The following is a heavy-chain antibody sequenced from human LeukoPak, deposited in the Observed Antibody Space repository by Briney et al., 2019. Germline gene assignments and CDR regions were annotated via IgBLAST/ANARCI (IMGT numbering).Heavy chain of an antibody. Sequence: PSETLSLTCTVSGGSISSYYWSWIRQPPGKGLEWVGSIYYSGSTNYNSSLKSRVTMSVDTSKNKFSLKLSSVTAADTAVYYCARAEQHLVGENYFYYWGQGTLVTVSS. CDR2: IYYSGST. J-gene: IGHJ4*02. D-gene: IGHD6-13*01. CDR1: GGSISSYY. V-gene: IGHV4-59*01. CDR3: ARAEQHLVGENYFYY.